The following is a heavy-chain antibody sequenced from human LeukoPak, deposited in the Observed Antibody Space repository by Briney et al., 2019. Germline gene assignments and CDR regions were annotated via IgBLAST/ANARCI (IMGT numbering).Heavy chain of an antibody. CDR3: ARESLKGSTTDGFDI. J-gene: IGHJ3*02. CDR1: GFIVSSNY. Sequence: TGGSLRLSCAAFGFIVSSNYMSWVRQASGKGLEWVSVMRSGGTTSYADSVKGRFTISRDSSKNMLYLQMNSLRAEDTAMYYCARESLKGSTTDGFDIWGQGTMVTVSS. D-gene: IGHD5/OR15-5a*01. V-gene: IGHV3-53*01. CDR2: MRSGGTT.